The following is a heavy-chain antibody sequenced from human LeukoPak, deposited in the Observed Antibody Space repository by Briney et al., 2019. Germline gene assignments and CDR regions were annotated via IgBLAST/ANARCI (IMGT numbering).Heavy chain of an antibody. CDR3: ARSPLMTTVTTPNHYYHMDV. V-gene: IGHV1-69*13. J-gene: IGHJ6*03. CDR1: GFAFRNYG. Sequence: SVKVSCKTSGFAFRNYGINWVRQAPGQGLEWMGGIIPIFRVPDYSQKLEGRVTITADDSTSADYMELSRLTSEDTAVYYCARSPLMTTVTTPNHYYHMDVWGKGTTVTVS. D-gene: IGHD4-17*01. CDR2: IIPIFRVP.